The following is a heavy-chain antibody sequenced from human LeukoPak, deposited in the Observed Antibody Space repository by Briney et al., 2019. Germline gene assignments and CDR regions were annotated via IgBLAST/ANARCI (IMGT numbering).Heavy chain of an antibody. CDR2: ISGSGGNT. CDR1: GFTFSSYA. J-gene: IGHJ4*02. Sequence: GGSLRLSCAASGFTFSSYAMSWVRQAPGKGLEWVSAISGSGGNTYYADSVKGRFTISRDNSKNTLYLQMNSLRAEDTAVYYCAKDPTSWFGESPDYWGQGTLVTVPS. D-gene: IGHD3-10*01. V-gene: IGHV3-23*01. CDR3: AKDPTSWFGESPDY.